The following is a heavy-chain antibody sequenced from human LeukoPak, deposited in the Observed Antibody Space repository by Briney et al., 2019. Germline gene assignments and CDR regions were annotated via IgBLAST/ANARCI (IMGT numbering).Heavy chain of an antibody. J-gene: IGHJ4*02. CDR3: ARLHYDVLTGPFDY. V-gene: IGHV3-66*04. CDR2: IYSGGAT. CDR1: GFNYSSYT. D-gene: IGHD3-9*01. Sequence: GGSLRLSCAASGFNYSSYTMNWVRQAPGKGLEWVSIIYSGGATFYADSVKGRFTISRENSKNTLWLQMNSLRAEDTAVYYCARLHYDVLTGPFDYWGQGTLVTVSS.